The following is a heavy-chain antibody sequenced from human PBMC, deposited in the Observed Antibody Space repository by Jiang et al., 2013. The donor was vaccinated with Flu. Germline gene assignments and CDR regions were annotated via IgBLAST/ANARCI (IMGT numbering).Heavy chain of an antibody. CDR2: IYPGDSDT. CDR3: ARDRGDIYADYYYGMDV. Sequence: QLVESGAEVKKPGESLKISCKGSGYSFTSYWIGWVRQMPGKGLEWMGIIYPGDSDTRYSPSFQGQVTISADKSISTAYLQWSSLKASDTAMYYCARDRGDIYADYYYGMDVWGKGTTVTVSS. J-gene: IGHJ6*04. D-gene: IGHD3-10*01. CDR1: GYSFTSYW. V-gene: IGHV5-51*03.